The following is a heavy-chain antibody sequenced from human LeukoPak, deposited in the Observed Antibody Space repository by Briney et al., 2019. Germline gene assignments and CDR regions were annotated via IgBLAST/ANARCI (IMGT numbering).Heavy chain of an antibody. Sequence: GRSLRLSCAASGFTFSSYAMHWVRQAPGKGLEWVAVISYDGSNKYYADSVKGRFTISRDNSKNTLYLQMNSLKTEDTAVYYCARGYNSFDLWGQGTMVTVSS. V-gene: IGHV3-30*04. CDR3: ARGYNSFDL. J-gene: IGHJ3*01. D-gene: IGHD1-1*01. CDR1: GFTFSSYA. CDR2: ISYDGSNK.